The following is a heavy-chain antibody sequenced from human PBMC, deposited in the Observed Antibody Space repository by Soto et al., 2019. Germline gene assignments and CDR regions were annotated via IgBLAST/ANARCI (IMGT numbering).Heavy chain of an antibody. J-gene: IGHJ4*02. Sequence: QVQLVESGGGVVQPGGSLRLSCAASGITFHGYGMHWVRQSPGEGLEWVAVLANDESDQYFADSVKGRFTISRDNSKNTLYLQLDSLRPEDTAVYYCARSIGGSSYYPPDYWGQGTLVTVSS. CDR3: ARSIGGSSYYPPDY. CDR2: LANDESDQ. CDR1: GITFHGYG. D-gene: IGHD6-13*01. V-gene: IGHV3-30*03.